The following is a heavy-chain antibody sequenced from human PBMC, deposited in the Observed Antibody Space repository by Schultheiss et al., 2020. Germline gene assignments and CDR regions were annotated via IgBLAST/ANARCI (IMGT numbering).Heavy chain of an antibody. Sequence: GGSLRLSCAASGFTFSSYGMHWVRQAPGKGLEWVAAISGSGGSTYYADSVKGRFTISRDNSKNTLYLQMNSLKTEDTAVYYCTTGRDYGYYFDYWGQGTLVTVSS. CDR3: TTGRDYGYYFDY. V-gene: IGHV3-23*01. CDR2: ISGSGGST. CDR1: GFTFSSYG. D-gene: IGHD4-17*01. J-gene: IGHJ4*02.